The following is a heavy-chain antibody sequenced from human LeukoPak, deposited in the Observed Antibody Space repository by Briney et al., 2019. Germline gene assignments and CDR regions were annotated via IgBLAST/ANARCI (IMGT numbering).Heavy chain of an antibody. V-gene: IGHV3-21*05. CDR3: ARDTFQPGLIDS. CDR2: INDESSDI. CDR1: GFTFSLYA. J-gene: IGHJ4*02. Sequence: GGSLRLSCAASGFTFSLYAMNWVRQAPGKGLEWVSYINDESSDIHYAGSVRGRFTISRDDARQTLYLQLSSLRVEDTAVYYCARDTFQPGLIDSWGQGTPVTVSS. D-gene: IGHD2-2*01.